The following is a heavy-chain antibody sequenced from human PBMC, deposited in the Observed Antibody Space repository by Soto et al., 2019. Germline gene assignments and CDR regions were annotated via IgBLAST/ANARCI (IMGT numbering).Heavy chain of an antibody. Sequence: ASVKVSCKASGYSFTDYHIHWVRQAPGQGLEWMGRINPKSGGTSNEQKFQGWVTMSSDTSISTASMELTRLTYDGAAIYYCARGGSAYCSIGVRSLCCYDGMDGWR. D-gene: IGHD2-8*01. CDR3: ARGGSAYCSIGVRSLCCYDGMDG. V-gene: IGHV1-2*04. CDR2: INPKSGGT. J-gene: IGHJ6*01. CDR1: GYSFTDYH.